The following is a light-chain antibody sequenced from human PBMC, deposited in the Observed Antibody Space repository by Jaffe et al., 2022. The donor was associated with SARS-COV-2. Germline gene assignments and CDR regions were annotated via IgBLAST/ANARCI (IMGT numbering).Light chain of an antibody. Sequence: DIQMTQSPSTLSASVGDRVTITCRASQNIGSRLAWYQQKPGKAPNLLIYQASSLESGVPSRFSGKGSGSGTEFTLTISSLQPDDFAAYYCQQLYRYPLTFGGGTKVEIK. J-gene: IGKJ4*01. CDR1: QNIGSR. CDR3: QQLYRYPLT. CDR2: QAS. V-gene: IGKV1-5*03.